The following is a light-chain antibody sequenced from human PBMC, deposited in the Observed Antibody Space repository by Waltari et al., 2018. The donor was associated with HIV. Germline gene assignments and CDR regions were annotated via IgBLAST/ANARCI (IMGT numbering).Light chain of an antibody. CDR1: NSDIGVNT. Sequence: QSVLTQPPSVSGLPGQKVTIPCSGSNSDIGVNTVNWYQQFPGRAPKLVAYRSHQRPSGVPYRFSGPKSGTSASLAINGVQAEDEATYFCSAWDDTLHVVFGGGTKLTVL. J-gene: IGLJ3*02. CDR3: SAWDDTLHVV. V-gene: IGLV1-44*01. CDR2: RSH.